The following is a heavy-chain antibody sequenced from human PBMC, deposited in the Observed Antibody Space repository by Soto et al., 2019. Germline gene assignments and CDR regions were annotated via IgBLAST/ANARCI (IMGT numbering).Heavy chain of an antibody. D-gene: IGHD5-18*01. Sequence: ASVKVSCKASGYTFTSYYMHWVRQAPGQGLEWMGIINPSGGSTSYAQKFQGRVTMTRDTSTSTVYMELSSLRSEDTAVYYCAYADTAMVGYYYYGMDVWGQGTTVTVSS. CDR1: GYTFTSYY. V-gene: IGHV1-46*01. J-gene: IGHJ6*02. CDR2: INPSGGST. CDR3: AYADTAMVGYYYYGMDV.